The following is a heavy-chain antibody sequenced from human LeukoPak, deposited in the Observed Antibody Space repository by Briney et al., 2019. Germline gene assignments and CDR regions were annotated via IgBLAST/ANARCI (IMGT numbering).Heavy chain of an antibody. V-gene: IGHV1-46*01. CDR3: ARGGPYHGWDY. D-gene: IGHD2-15*01. CDR1: VYTFSSYY. CDR2: IDPNGGST. J-gene: IGHJ4*02. Sequence: ASVNASCKASVYTFSSYYMHWARQASGQGLEWVGRIDPNGGSTIYARNLQGRVTMTSDTSTSTVYMELSSLRSEDTAVYYCARGGPYHGWDYWGQGTLVTVSS.